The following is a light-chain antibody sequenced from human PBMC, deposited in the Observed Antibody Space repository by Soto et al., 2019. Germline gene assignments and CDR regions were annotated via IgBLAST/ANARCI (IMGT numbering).Light chain of an antibody. V-gene: IGLV2-11*01. CDR3: CSYAGSNTDV. J-gene: IGLJ1*01. Sequence: LTQARSVFGSPRQSVTISCPGTSTGIGGYDFVSWYQPHPRQVPQLMIYDVTKRDSGVHHRFSGCSSGNTSSRTISGLHVEQEPDQDCCSYAGSNTDVDGTRT. CDR1: STGIGGYDF. CDR2: DVT.